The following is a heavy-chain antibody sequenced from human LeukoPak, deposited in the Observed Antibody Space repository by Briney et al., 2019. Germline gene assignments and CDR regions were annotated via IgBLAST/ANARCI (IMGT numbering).Heavy chain of an antibody. Sequence: PGGSLRLSCAASGFTFSSYAMSWVRQAPGKGLEWVSGGSGSGSSTYYADSVTGRLTISRENSKNTLYLQMSSLRGEATAVYYCAKDRHNSYETPRFDPWGQGTLVTVSS. CDR1: GFTFSSYA. V-gene: IGHV3-23*01. J-gene: IGHJ5*02. CDR2: GSGSGSST. CDR3: AKDRHNSYETPRFDP. D-gene: IGHD3-22*01.